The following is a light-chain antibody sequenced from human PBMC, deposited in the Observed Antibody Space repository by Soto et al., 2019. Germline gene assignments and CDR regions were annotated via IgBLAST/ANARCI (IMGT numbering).Light chain of an antibody. CDR1: SSNIGAGFD. J-gene: IGLJ1*01. V-gene: IGLV1-40*01. CDR2: DTT. CDR3: QSYDGSLSGYV. Sequence: QSVLTQPPSVSGAPGQRVTISCTGTSSNIGAGFDVHWYQQGTAPKPLIFDTTNRPSGVPDRFSASKSGTSASLAITGLQAEDEADYYCQSYDGSLSGYVFGTGTKLTVL.